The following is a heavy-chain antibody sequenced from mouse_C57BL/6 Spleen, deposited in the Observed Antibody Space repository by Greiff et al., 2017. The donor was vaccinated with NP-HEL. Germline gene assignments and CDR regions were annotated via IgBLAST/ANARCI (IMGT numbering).Heavy chain of an antibody. CDR1: GYAFSSSW. J-gene: IGHJ3*01. CDR3: ALDSSEAY. D-gene: IGHD3-2*02. CDR2: IYPGDGDT. V-gene: IGHV1-82*01. Sequence: VQLQQSGPELVKPGASVKISCKASGYAFSSSWMNWVKQKPGKGLVWIGRIYPGDGDTNYNGKFKGKATLTADKSSSTAYMQLSSLTSEDSAVYFCALDSSEAYWGQGTLVTVSA.